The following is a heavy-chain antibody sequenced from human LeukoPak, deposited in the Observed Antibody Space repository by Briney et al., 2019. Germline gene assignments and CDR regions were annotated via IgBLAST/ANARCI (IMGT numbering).Heavy chain of an antibody. CDR3: AREYCSNDICYTGLDI. J-gene: IGHJ3*02. Sequence: GGSLRLSCAASGVTISSYWMTWVRQAPGQGLEWVANIKQDGSEKYYVDSVKGRFTISRDNAKNSLYLQMNSLRAEDTAVYYCAREYCSNDICYTGLDIWGQGTMVTVSS. CDR1: GVTISSYW. V-gene: IGHV3-7*01. CDR2: IKQDGSEK. D-gene: IGHD2-8*01.